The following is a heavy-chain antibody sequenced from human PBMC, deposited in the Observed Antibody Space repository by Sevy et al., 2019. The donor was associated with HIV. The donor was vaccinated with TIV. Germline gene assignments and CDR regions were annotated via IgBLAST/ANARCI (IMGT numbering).Heavy chain of an antibody. Sequence: SETLSLTCAVSGYSISSDYQWGWIRRPPGKGLEWIGSLSHDGSADYNPSLKSRVTISIDTSTTQFSLHLNSVTAADTAVYYCGRVGSDHVYGYYFYYYMDVWCKGTSVTVSS. J-gene: IGHJ6*03. CDR2: LSHDGSA. CDR1: GYSISSDYQ. V-gene: IGHV4-38-2*01. D-gene: IGHD3-16*01. CDR3: GRVGSDHVYGYYFYYYMDV.